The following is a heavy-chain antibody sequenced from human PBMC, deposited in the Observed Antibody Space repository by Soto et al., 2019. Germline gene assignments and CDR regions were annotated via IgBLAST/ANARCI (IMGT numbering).Heavy chain of an antibody. CDR3: ANIFGGNAFDV. J-gene: IGHJ3*01. Sequence: DVQLLESGGGLVQPGGSLRLSCAASGFSFNNFAMSWVRQAPGKGLEWFSSIIGNGVDTYYTDSVKVRFTISRDNSKNTLNLQMTSLRADDPAVYFCANIFGGNAFDVWGQGTKVTVSS. D-gene: IGHD2-15*01. CDR1: GFSFNNFA. V-gene: IGHV3-23*01. CDR2: IIGNGVDT.